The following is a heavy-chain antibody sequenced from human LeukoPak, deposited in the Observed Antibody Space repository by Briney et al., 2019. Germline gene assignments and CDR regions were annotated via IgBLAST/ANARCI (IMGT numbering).Heavy chain of an antibody. CDR1: GFTFSSYW. CDR3: AREAYSGSYWYYYYYYGMDV. D-gene: IGHD1-26*01. V-gene: IGHV3-7*01. CDR2: IKQDGSEK. Sequence: PGGSLRLSCAASGFTFSSYWMSWVRQAPGKGLEWVANIKQDGSEKYYVDSVKGRFTISRDNAKNSLYLQMNSLRVEDTAVYYCAREAYSGSYWYYYYYYGMDVWGQGTTVTVSS. J-gene: IGHJ6*02.